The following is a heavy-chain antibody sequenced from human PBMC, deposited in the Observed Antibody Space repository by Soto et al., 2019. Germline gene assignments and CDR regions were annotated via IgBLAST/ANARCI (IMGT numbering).Heavy chain of an antibody. CDR1: GGSFSGYY. Sequence: PSETLSLTCAVYGGSFSGYYWSWIRQPPGKGLEWIGEINHSGSTNYNPSLKSRVTISVETSKNQFSLKLSSVTAADTAVYFCARDPIGYRSSHFFDQWGQGTMVTVSS. J-gene: IGHJ4*02. D-gene: IGHD2-2*03. CDR3: ARDPIGYRSSHFFDQ. V-gene: IGHV4-34*01. CDR2: INHSGST.